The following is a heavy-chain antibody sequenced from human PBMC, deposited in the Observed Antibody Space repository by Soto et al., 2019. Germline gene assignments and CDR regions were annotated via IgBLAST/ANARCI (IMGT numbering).Heavy chain of an antibody. CDR2: MSWHGKHT. Sequence: EVQLLESGGGTVQPGGSLRLSCVVSGVTFSDYVFSWVRQAPGKGLEWVSGMSWHGKHTYFADSVKGRFNISRDNSKNTIYLHMNGLRAEDTALYYCVKDKSLSSILMSGTLGFDFWGQGTLVTVSS. D-gene: IGHD2-8*01. CDR3: VKDKSLSSILMSGTLGFDF. CDR1: GVTFSDYV. J-gene: IGHJ5*01. V-gene: IGHV3-23*01.